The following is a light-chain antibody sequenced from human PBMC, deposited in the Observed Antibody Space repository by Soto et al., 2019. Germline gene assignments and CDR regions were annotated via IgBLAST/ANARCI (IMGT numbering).Light chain of an antibody. J-gene: IGKJ4*01. CDR1: QSITSH. CDR2: AAS. Sequence: DIQMTQSPSSLSASVGDRVTITCRASQSITSHLNWYQQKPGKAPKLLIYAASTLQSGVPSRSTGSGSGTQFTLTISSLQPEDFATYYCQQSYRTPLTFGGGTKVEIK. CDR3: QQSYRTPLT. V-gene: IGKV1-39*01.